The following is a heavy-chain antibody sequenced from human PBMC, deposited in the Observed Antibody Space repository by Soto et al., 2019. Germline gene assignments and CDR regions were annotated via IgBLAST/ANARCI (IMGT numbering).Heavy chain of an antibody. CDR3: AKDRRYFDWSLDY. CDR1: GFTFSSYG. Sequence: PGGSLRLSCAASGFTFSSYGMHWVRQAPGKGLEWVAVISYDGSNKYYADSVKGRFTISRDNSKNTLYLQMNSLRAEDTAVYYCAKDRRYFDWSLDYWGQGTLVTVPQ. D-gene: IGHD3-9*01. CDR2: ISYDGSNK. J-gene: IGHJ4*02. V-gene: IGHV3-30*18.